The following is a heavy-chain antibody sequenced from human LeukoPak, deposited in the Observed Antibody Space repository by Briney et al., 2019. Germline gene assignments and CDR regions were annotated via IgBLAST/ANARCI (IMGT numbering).Heavy chain of an antibody. D-gene: IGHD2-2*03. CDR1: GFTFSSYG. J-gene: IGHJ5*02. CDR2: IRYDGSNK. Sequence: PGGSLRLSCAASGFTFSSYGMHWVRQAPGKGLEWVAFIRYDGSNKYYADSVKGRFTISRDNSKNTLYLQMNSLRAEDTAVYHCGKGAHPLDIVVVPAVTPWGQGTLVTVSS. V-gene: IGHV3-30*02. CDR3: GKGAHPLDIVVVPAVTP.